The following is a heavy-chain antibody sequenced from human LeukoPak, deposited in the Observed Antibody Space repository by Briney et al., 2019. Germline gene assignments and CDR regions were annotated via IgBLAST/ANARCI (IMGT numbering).Heavy chain of an antibody. CDR3: ARAFWVLPDY. J-gene: IGHJ4*02. V-gene: IGHV3-21*01. CDR1: GFTFSSYS. D-gene: IGHD2-15*01. Sequence: GGSLRLSCAASGFTFSSYSMNWVRQAPGKGLEWVSSISSGSSYIYYADSVKGRFTISRDNAKNSLYLQMNSLRAEDTAVYYCARAFWVLPDYWGQGTLVTVSS. CDR2: ISSGSSYI.